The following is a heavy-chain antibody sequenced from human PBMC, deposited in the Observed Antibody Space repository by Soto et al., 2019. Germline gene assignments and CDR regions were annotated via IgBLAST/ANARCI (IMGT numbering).Heavy chain of an antibody. V-gene: IGHV3-30*18. CDR1: GFTFSTHG. Sequence: QVQRVESGGGVVQPGRSLRLSCIASGFTFSTHGMHWVRQAPGKGPEWVAVISNDGSDKKYADSVKGRFSISRDNSKNTLYVQMSNLRPEDTAVYYCANVSSDMFIVPGALYYYYLDVWGKGTTVTVSS. CDR2: ISNDGSDK. D-gene: IGHD3-16*01. J-gene: IGHJ6*03. CDR3: ANVSSDMFIVPGALYYYYLDV.